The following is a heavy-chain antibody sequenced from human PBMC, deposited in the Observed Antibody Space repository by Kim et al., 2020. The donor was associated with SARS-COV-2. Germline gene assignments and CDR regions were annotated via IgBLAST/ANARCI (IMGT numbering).Heavy chain of an antibody. CDR3: ARGRYGSGSYFNVGDY. V-gene: IGHV3-23*01. D-gene: IGHD3-10*01. Sequence: DSVKGRFTISRDNSQNTLFLQVTSVRAEDTAIYYCARGRYGSGSYFNVGDYWGPGTLVTVSS. J-gene: IGHJ4*02.